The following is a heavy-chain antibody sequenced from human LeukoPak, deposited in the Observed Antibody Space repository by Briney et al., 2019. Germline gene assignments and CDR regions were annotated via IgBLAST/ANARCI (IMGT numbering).Heavy chain of an antibody. Sequence: GGSLRLSCAPSGFTFSSSALHWVRQAPGKGLEWVAVISYDGSNTYYADSVKGRFTISRDNSKNTLCLQMSGLRTEDTAVYYCAREMPTTETFDYWGQGSLVTVSS. D-gene: IGHD5-24*01. CDR1: GFTFSSSA. J-gene: IGHJ4*02. V-gene: IGHV3-30-3*01. CDR3: AREMPTTETFDY. CDR2: ISYDGSNT.